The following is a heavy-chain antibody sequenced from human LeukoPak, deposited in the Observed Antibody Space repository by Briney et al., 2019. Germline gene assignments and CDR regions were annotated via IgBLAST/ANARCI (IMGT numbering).Heavy chain of an antibody. J-gene: IGHJ4*02. Sequence: PGGSLRLSCAASAFTFSTYSMNWVRQAPGKVLEWVSYISRSSGTKYYADSVRGRFTISRDNAKNSLYLQMNSLRDEDTAVYYCARDWGYCSSTSCHVFDYWGQGTLVTVSS. CDR1: AFTFSTYS. D-gene: IGHD2-2*01. CDR3: ARDWGYCSSTSCHVFDY. CDR2: ISRSSGTK. V-gene: IGHV3-48*02.